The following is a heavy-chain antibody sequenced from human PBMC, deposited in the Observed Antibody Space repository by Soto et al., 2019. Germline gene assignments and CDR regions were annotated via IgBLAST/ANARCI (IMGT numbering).Heavy chain of an antibody. CDR1: GYTFPSYG. Sequence: QVQLVQSGAEVNKPGASVKVSCKASGYTFPSYGISWVRQAPGQGIEWMGWSSAYNGNTNYAQKHQGRGTMTTDTATSTAYMELRSLISDDTAVYYYARGDGPPVVAFDIWGQGTLVTVSS. J-gene: IGHJ3*02. V-gene: IGHV1-18*01. CDR3: ARGDGPPVVAFDI. CDR2: SSAYNGNT.